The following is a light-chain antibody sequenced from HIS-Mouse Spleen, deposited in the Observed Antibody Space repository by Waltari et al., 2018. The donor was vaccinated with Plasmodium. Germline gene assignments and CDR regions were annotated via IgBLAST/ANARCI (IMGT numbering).Light chain of an antibody. CDR3: QQYNNWPAWT. V-gene: IGKV3-15*01. J-gene: IGKJ1*01. Sequence: EIVMTQSPATLSVSPGERATLSCRASQSVSSNLAWYQQKPGQAPSLLIYGASTRATGSPARFGGSGSGTEFTLTISSLQSEDFAGYYGQQYNNWPAWTFGQGTKVEIK. CDR2: GAS. CDR1: QSVSSN.